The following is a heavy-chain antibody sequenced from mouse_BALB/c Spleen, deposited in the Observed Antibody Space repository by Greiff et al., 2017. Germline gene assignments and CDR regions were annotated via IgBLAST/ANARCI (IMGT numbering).Heavy chain of an antibody. CDR2: IYPGNGDT. V-gene: IGHV1-12*01. CDR1: GYTFTSYN. J-gene: IGHJ3*01. CDR3: ARLGGFAY. D-gene: IGHD3-3*01. Sequence: QVQLQQPGAELVKPGASVKMSCKASGYTFTSYNMHWVKQTPGQGLEWIGAIYPGNGDTSYNQKFKGKATLTADKSSSTAYMQLSSLTSEDSAVYYCARLGGFAYWGQGTLVTVSA.